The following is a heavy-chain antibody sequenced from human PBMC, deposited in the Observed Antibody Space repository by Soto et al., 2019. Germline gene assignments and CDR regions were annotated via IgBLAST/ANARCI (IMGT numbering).Heavy chain of an antibody. J-gene: IGHJ3*02. V-gene: IGHV3-66*01. Sequence: GSLRLSCAASGFTVSSNYMSWVRQAPGKGLEWVSVIYSGGSTYYADSVKGRFTISRDNSKNTLYLQMNSLRAEDTAVYYCARDRIDYEDAFDIWGQGTMVTVSS. CDR1: GFTVSSNY. D-gene: IGHD4-17*01. CDR2: IYSGGST. CDR3: ARDRIDYEDAFDI.